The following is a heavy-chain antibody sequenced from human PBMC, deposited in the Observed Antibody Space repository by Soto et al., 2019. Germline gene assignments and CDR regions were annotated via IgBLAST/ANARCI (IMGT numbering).Heavy chain of an antibody. J-gene: IGHJ4*02. D-gene: IGHD5-12*01. CDR2: IYHSGST. CDR1: GGSISSYY. Sequence: PSETLSLTCTVSGGSISSYYWSWIRQPPGKGLEWIGYIYHSGSTNYNPSLKSRVTISVDTSKNQFSLKLSSVTAADTAVYYCARVGYSGYDSARYYFDYWGQGTLVTVSS. V-gene: IGHV4-59*12. CDR3: ARVGYSGYDSARYYFDY.